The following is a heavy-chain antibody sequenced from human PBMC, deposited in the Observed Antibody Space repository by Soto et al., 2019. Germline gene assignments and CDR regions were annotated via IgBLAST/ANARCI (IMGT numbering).Heavy chain of an antibody. CDR2: IISNDDK. D-gene: IGHD3-22*01. Sequence: SCPTLVNPTETLTLTCSGSGFSLTDTRMGVSWIRQAPGKALEWLAHIISNDDKSYSTSLKSRLTISKDTSKSQVVLRMTNMDPVDTGRYYCARALFYSDSDGYYFEFDYWGPGTLVTVSS. CDR1: GFSLTDTRMG. CDR3: ARALFYSDSDGYYFEFDY. V-gene: IGHV2-26*01. J-gene: IGHJ4*02.